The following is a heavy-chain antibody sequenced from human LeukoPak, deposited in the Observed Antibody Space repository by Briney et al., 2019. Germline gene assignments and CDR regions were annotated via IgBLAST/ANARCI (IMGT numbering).Heavy chain of an antibody. Sequence: ASVKVSCKASGYTFTSYGISWVRQAPGQELEWMGWISAYNGNTNYAQKLQGRVTMTTDTSTSTAYMELRSLRSDDTAVYYCARDPTYCGGDCYSADAFDIWGQGTMVTVSS. D-gene: IGHD2-21*01. CDR3: ARDPTYCGGDCYSADAFDI. CDR1: GYTFTSYG. CDR2: ISAYNGNT. V-gene: IGHV1-18*01. J-gene: IGHJ3*02.